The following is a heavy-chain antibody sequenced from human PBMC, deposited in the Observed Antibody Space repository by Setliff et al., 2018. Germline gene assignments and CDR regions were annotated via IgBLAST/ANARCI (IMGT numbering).Heavy chain of an antibody. CDR3: ARYDSSGYPYYYYMDV. J-gene: IGHJ6*03. CDR2: IYPGDSDT. V-gene: IGHV5-51*01. CDR1: GYRFTSNW. D-gene: IGHD3-22*01. Sequence: GESLKISCKGSGYRFTSNWIGWVRQMPGKGLEWMGIIYPGDSDTRYSPSFQGQVTISADKSISTAYLQWSSLKASDTAMYYCARYDSSGYPYYYYMDVWGKGTTVTVSS.